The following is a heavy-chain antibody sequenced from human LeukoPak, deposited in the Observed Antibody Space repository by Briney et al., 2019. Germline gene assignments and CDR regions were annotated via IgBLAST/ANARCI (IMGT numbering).Heavy chain of an antibody. D-gene: IGHD2-2*01. CDR1: GGSFSGYY. CDR2: ISHSGST. CDR3: ARVLRYCSSTSCRDY. Sequence: SETLSLTCAVYGGSFSGYYWSWIRQPPGKGLEWIGEISHSGSTNYNPSLKSRVTISVDTSKNQFSLKLSSVTAADTAVYYCARVLRYCSSTSCRDYWGQGTLVTVSS. V-gene: IGHV4-34*01. J-gene: IGHJ4*02.